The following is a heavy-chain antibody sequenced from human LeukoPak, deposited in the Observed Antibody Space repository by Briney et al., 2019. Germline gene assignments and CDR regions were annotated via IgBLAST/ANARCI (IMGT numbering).Heavy chain of an antibody. CDR2: INTNTGNP. Sequence: ASVKVSCKASGYIFTSYDINWVRQATGQGLEWMGWINTNTGNPTYAQGFTGRFVFSLDTSVSTAYLQISSLKAEDTAVYYCARSYYYEQYYFDYWGQGTLVTVSS. J-gene: IGHJ4*02. D-gene: IGHD3-22*01. CDR1: GYIFTSYD. CDR3: ARSYYYEQYYFDY. V-gene: IGHV7-4-1*02.